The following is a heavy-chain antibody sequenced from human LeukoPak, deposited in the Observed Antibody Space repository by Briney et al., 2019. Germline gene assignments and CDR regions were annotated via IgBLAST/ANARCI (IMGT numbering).Heavy chain of an antibody. D-gene: IGHD1-26*01. CDR1: GGSISSSSYS. CDR3: ARRRSGSYYFDY. Sequence: SETLSLTCTVSGGSISSSSYSWGWIRQPPGKGLEWIGNIYYSGSTYYNPSLKSRVTISVDTSKNQFSLKLTSVTAADTAVYYCARRRSGSYYFDYWGQGTLVTVSS. CDR2: IYYSGST. V-gene: IGHV4-39*01. J-gene: IGHJ4*02.